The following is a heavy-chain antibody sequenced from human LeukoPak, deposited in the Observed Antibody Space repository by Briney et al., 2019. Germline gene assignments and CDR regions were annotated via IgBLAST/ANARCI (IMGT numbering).Heavy chain of an antibody. CDR3: TRVPYSSSSGNAFDI. J-gene: IGHJ3*02. Sequence: GGSLRLSCAASGFTFSSYWMSWVRQAPGKGLEWVGFIRSKAYGGTTEYAASVKGRFTISRDDSKSIAYLQMNSLKTEDTAVYYCTRVPYSSSSGNAFDIWGQGTMVTVSS. CDR1: GFTFSSYW. V-gene: IGHV3-49*04. CDR2: IRSKAYGGTT. D-gene: IGHD6-6*01.